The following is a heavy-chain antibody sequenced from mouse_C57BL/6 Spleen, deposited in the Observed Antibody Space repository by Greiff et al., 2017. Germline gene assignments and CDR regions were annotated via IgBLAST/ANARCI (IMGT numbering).Heavy chain of an antibody. CDR2: IFPGSGST. CDR3: ARRVYYGNSYAMDY. CDR1: GYTFTDYY. V-gene: IGHV1-75*01. J-gene: IGHJ4*01. Sequence: QVQLKQSGPELVKPGASVKISCKASGYTFTDYYINWVKQRPGQGLEWIGWIFPGSGSTYYNEKFKGKATLTVDKSSSTAYMLLSSLTSEDSAVYFCARRVYYGNSYAMDYWGQGTSVTVSS. D-gene: IGHD2-1*01.